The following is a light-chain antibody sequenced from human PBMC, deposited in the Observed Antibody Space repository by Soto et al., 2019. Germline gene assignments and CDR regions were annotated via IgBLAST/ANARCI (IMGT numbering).Light chain of an antibody. CDR3: SSYTSSSTYV. Sequence: QSALTQPAYVSGSPGQSITISCTGTRSDVGGYNYVSWYQQHPGKAPKLMIYEVSNRPSGVSNRFSGSKSGNTASLTISGLQAEDEADYYCSSYTSSSTYVFGTGTKVTVL. J-gene: IGLJ1*01. CDR1: RSDVGGYNY. V-gene: IGLV2-14*01. CDR2: EVS.